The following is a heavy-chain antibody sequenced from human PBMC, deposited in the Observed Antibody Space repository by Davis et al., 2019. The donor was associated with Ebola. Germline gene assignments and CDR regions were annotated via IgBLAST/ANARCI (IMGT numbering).Heavy chain of an antibody. D-gene: IGHD2-15*01. V-gene: IGHV3-13*01. J-gene: IGHJ4*02. Sequence: GGSLRLSCAASGFTFDAYAMHWVRQVTGKGLEWVSAIGTAGDTYYPGSVKGRFTISRENAKNSLYLQMNSLRAGDTAVYYCAKSHCSGGSCPYYFDFWGQGTQVTVSS. CDR1: GFTFDAYA. CDR2: IGTAGDT. CDR3: AKSHCSGGSCPYYFDF.